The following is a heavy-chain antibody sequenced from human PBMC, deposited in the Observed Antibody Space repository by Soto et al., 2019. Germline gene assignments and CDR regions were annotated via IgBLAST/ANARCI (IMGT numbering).Heavy chain of an antibody. V-gene: IGHV3-43*01. Sequence: GGSLRLSCAASGFTFDDYTMHWVRQAPGKGLEWVSLISWDGGSTYYADSVKGRFTISRDNSKNSLYLQMNSLRTEDTALYYCAKDLGYCSSTSCPHWRLGMDVWGQGTTVTVSS. CDR3: AKDLGYCSSTSCPHWRLGMDV. J-gene: IGHJ6*02. CDR2: ISWDGGST. CDR1: GFTFDDYT. D-gene: IGHD2-2*01.